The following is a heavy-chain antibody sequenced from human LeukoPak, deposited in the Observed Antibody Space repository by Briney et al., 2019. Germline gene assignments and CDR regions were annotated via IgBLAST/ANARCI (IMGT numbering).Heavy chain of an antibody. V-gene: IGHV3-30*03. J-gene: IGHJ3*02. CDR1: GFTFSSYG. Sequence: GGSLRLSCAASGFTFSSYGMHWVRQAPGKGLEWVAVISYDGSNKYYADSVKGRFTISRDNSKNTLYLQMNSLRAEDTAVYYCATHKRAVGATSGSDAFDIWGQGTMVTVSS. CDR3: ATHKRAVGATSGSDAFDI. CDR2: ISYDGSNK. D-gene: IGHD1-26*01.